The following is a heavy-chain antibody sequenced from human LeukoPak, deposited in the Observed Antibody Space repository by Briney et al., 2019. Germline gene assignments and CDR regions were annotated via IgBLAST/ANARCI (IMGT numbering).Heavy chain of an antibody. D-gene: IGHD3-22*01. V-gene: IGHV3-23*01. J-gene: IGHJ4*02. CDR1: GFTFSSYA. Sequence: PGGSLRLSCAASGFTFSSYAMSWVRQAPGKGLEWVSAISGSGGSTYYADSVKGRFTISRDNSKNTLYLQMNSVRAEDTAVYYCAKHYDSSDYFYGDWGQGTLVTVSS. CDR2: ISGSGGST. CDR3: AKHYDSSDYFYGD.